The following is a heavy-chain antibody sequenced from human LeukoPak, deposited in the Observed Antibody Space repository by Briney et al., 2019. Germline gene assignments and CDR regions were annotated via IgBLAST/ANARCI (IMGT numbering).Heavy chain of an antibody. V-gene: IGHV3-30*12. CDR2: ISYDGSNK. CDR3: AKDWDGYKEALFDY. D-gene: IGHD5-24*01. J-gene: IGHJ4*02. Sequence: QSGGSLRLSCAASGFTFSNFGMHWVRQAPGKGLEWVAVISYDGSNKYYADSVKGRFTISRDNSKNTLYLQMNSLRAEDTAVYYCAKDWDGYKEALFDYWGQGTLVTVSS. CDR1: GFTFSNFG.